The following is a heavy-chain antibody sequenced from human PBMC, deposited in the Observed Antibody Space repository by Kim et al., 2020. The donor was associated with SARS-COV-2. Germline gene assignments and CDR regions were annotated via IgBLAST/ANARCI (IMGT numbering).Heavy chain of an antibody. D-gene: IGHD2-15*01. J-gene: IGHJ4*02. CDR3: VRSRVAHFDY. CDR2: K. V-gene: IGHV3-33*01. Sequence: KFYADSGEGRFNISRDKYKKGLYLQMKNLRGEDTAVYYCVRSRVAHFDYWGQGTLVTVSS.